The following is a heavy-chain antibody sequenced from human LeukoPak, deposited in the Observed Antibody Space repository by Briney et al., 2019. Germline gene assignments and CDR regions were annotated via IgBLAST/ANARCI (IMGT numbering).Heavy chain of an antibody. CDR3: AGQVINWFDP. J-gene: IGHJ5*02. Sequence: SETLSLTCTVSGGSVSSGSYYWSWIRQPPGKGLEWIGYIYYSGSTNYNRSLKSRVTISVDTSKNQFSLKLSSVTAADTAVYYCAGQVINWFDPWGQGTLVTVSS. V-gene: IGHV4-61*01. CDR1: GGSVSSGSYY. CDR2: IYYSGST. D-gene: IGHD3-22*01.